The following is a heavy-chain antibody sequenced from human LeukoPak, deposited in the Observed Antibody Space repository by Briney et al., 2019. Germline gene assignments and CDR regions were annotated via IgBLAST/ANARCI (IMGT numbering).Heavy chain of an antibody. Sequence: HPGGSLRLSCAASGFTVSSNYMSWVRQAPGKGLEWVSVIYSGGSTYYADSVKGRFTISRDNSKNTLYLQMNSLRAEDTAVYYCATSATARGGVDYWGQGTLVTVSS. V-gene: IGHV3-53*01. CDR1: GFTVSSNY. CDR2: IYSGGST. J-gene: IGHJ4*02. D-gene: IGHD2-21*02. CDR3: ATSATARGGVDY.